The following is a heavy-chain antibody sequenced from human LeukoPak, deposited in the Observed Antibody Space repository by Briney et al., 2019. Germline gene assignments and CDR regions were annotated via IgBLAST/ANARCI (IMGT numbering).Heavy chain of an antibody. J-gene: IGHJ5*02. D-gene: IGHD2-2*01. V-gene: IGHV4-39*01. Sequence: SETLSLTCTVSGGSLSSSSYYWGWIRQPPGKGLEWIGSIYYSGSTYYNPSLKSRVTISVDTSKNQFSLKLSSVTAADTAVYYCASTEEGLVVVPAETRFDPWGQGTLVTVSS. CDR2: IYYSGST. CDR3: ASTEEGLVVVPAETRFDP. CDR1: GGSLSSSSYY.